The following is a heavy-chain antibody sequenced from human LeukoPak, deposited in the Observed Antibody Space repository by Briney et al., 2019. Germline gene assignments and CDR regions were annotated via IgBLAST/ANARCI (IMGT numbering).Heavy chain of an antibody. CDR3: ARDVAADGSNEMGHFDY. D-gene: IGHD5-24*01. CDR1: GFTFSSYA. J-gene: IGHJ4*02. CDR2: ISYDGSNK. Sequence: GGSLRLSCAASGFTFSSYAMHWVRQAPGKGLEWVAVISYDGSNKYYADSVKGRFTISRDNSKNTLYLQMNSLRAEDTAVYYCARDVAADGSNEMGHFDYWGQGILVTVSS. V-gene: IGHV3-30-3*01.